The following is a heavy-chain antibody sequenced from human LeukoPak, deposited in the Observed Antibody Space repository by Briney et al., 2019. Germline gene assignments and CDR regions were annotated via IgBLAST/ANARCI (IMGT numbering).Heavy chain of an antibody. CDR1: GFTFSSYA. Sequence: QTGRSLRLSCAASGFTFSSYAMHWVRQAPGKGLEWVAVISYDGSNKYYADSVKGRFTISRDNSKNTLYLQMNSLRAEDTAVYYCAKRRTLYVWGSPDDYWGQGTLFTVSS. CDR3: AKRRTLYVWGSPDDY. D-gene: IGHD3-16*01. V-gene: IGHV3-30*04. CDR2: ISYDGSNK. J-gene: IGHJ4*02.